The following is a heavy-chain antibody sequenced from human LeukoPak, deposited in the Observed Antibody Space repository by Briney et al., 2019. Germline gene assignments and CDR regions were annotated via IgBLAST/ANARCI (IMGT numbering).Heavy chain of an antibody. CDR3: ARGGAHYYYGMDV. Sequence: SETLSLTCTVSGGSISSGGYYWNWIRHPPGKGLEWIGCIYYSGSTNYNPSLKSRVTISVDTSKNQFSLKLNSVTAADTAVYYCARGGAHYYYGMDVWGQGTTVTVSS. V-gene: IGHV4-61*08. CDR2: IYYSGST. J-gene: IGHJ6*02. CDR1: GGSISSGGYY.